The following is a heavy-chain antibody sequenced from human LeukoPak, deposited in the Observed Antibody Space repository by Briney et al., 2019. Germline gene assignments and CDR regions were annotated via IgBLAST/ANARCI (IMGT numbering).Heavy chain of an antibody. D-gene: IGHD3-9*01. J-gene: IGHJ4*02. CDR2: ISGSGGST. CDR3: SKDPRAPGYYLFES. CDR1: GFTFSSYA. V-gene: IGHV3-23*01. Sequence: GGSLRLSCAASGFTFSSYAMSWVRQAPGKGLEWVSAISGSGGSTYYADSVKGRFTISRDNSKNALYLQMNSLRAEDTAVYYCSKDPRAPGYYLFESGGQGTLFTVPS.